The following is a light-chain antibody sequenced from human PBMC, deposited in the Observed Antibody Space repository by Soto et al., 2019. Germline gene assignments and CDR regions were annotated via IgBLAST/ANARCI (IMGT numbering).Light chain of an antibody. CDR3: VV. J-gene: IGLJ2*01. CDR1: SSDVGSYDY. V-gene: IGLV2-11*01. CDR2: NVN. Sequence: QSALIQPPSVSGSPGQSVTISCTGASSDVGSYDYVSWYQQHPGTVPKPMIYNVNTQPSGVPGRFSGSKSGNTASMTISGIQPSPIPAVPPVVFGGGTKVTVL.